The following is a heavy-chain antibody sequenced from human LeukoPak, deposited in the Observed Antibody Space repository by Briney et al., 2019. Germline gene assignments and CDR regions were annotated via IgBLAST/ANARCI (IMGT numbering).Heavy chain of an antibody. CDR2: ISAYNGNT. V-gene: IGHV1-18*01. D-gene: IGHD3-22*01. J-gene: IGHJ4*02. CDR1: GYTFTSYG. CDR3: AREKYYYDSSGSSPIRY. Sequence: ASVKVSCKASGYTFTSYGISWVRQAPGQGLEGMGWISAYNGNTNYAQKLQGRVTMTTDTSTSTAYMELRSLRSDDTAVYYCAREKYYYDSSGSSPIRYWGQGTLVTVSS.